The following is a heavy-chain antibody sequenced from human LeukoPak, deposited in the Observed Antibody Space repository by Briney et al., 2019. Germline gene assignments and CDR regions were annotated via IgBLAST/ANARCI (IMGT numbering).Heavy chain of an antibody. J-gene: IGHJ6*03. CDR3: ASTPPPDIVVVPAATYYMDV. V-gene: IGHV1-69*01. CDR2: IIPIFGTA. Sequence: SSVKVSCKASGGTFSSYAISWVRQAPGQGLEWMGVIIPIFGTAIYAQNFQGRVTITADESTSTAYMELSSLRSEDTAVYYCASTPPPDIVVVPAATYYMDVWGKGTTVTVSS. D-gene: IGHD2-2*01. CDR1: GGTFSSYA.